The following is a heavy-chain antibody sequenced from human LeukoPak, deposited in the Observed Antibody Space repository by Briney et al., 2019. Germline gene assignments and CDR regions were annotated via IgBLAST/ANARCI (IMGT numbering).Heavy chain of an antibody. D-gene: IGHD3-10*01. CDR2: INPNSGGT. CDR1: GYTFTGYY. Sequence: GASVKVSCKASGYTFTGYYIHWLRQAPGQGLEWMGFINPNSGGTNYAQKFQGRVTMTGDTSISTAYMELSSLTSDDTAVYYCARDLEGYHYGSGNYPQWGQGTLITVSS. J-gene: IGHJ4*02. CDR3: ARDLEGYHYGSGNYPQ. V-gene: IGHV1-2*02.